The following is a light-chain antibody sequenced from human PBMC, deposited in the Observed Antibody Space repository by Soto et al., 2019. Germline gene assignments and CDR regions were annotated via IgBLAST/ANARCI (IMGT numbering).Light chain of an antibody. J-gene: IGKJ4*01. CDR2: DAS. CDR1: QSVSSY. Sequence: EIVFTHSPATLCWSPGXVAXXSCXSSQSVSSYLAWYQQKPGQAPRLLIYDASNRATGIPARFSGSGSGTDFTLTIGSLEPEDFAVYYCQQRTNWPPEVTFGGGTKVDIK. V-gene: IGKV3-11*01. CDR3: QQRTNWPPEVT.